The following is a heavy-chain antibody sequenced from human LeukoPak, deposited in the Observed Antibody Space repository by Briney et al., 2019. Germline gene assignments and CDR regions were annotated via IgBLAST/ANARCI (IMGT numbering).Heavy chain of an antibody. J-gene: IGHJ4*02. Sequence: GGSLRLSCAASGFTFSRYWMSWVRQAPGKGLEWVANIKHDGSEKYYVDSVKGRFTISRDNAKNSLYLQMNSLRAEDTAVYYCARAERDGYNYYWGQGTLVTVSS. CDR2: IKHDGSEK. D-gene: IGHD5-24*01. CDR1: GFTFSRYW. CDR3: ARAERDGYNYY. V-gene: IGHV3-7*04.